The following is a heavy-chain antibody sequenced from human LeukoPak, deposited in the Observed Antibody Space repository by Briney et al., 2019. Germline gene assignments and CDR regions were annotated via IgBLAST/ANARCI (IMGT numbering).Heavy chain of an antibody. Sequence: GGSLRLSCAASGFTFSNYWMHWVRQAPGKGLVWVSRIKSDGSSTSFADSVKGRFTISRDNSKNTLYLQMNSRRAEDTAVYYCAKGGIAAYYWGQGTLVTVSS. CDR1: GFTFSNYW. CDR2: IKSDGSST. J-gene: IGHJ4*02. V-gene: IGHV3-74*01. D-gene: IGHD6-13*01. CDR3: AKGGIAAYY.